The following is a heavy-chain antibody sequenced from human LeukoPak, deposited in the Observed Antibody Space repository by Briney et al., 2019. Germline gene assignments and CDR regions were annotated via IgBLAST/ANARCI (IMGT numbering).Heavy chain of an antibody. CDR3: ARVLTIWFGELSGFDY. Sequence: GGSLRLSCAASGFTFSSYAMSWVRQAPGKGLEWVSAISGSGGSTYYADSVKGRFTISRDNSKNTLYLQMNSLRAEDTAVYYCARVLTIWFGELSGFDYWGQGTLVTVSS. CDR2: ISGSGGST. J-gene: IGHJ4*02. V-gene: IGHV3-23*01. CDR1: GFTFSSYA. D-gene: IGHD3-10*01.